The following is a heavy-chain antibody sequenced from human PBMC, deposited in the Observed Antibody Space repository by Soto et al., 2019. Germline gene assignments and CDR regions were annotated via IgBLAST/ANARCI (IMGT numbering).Heavy chain of an antibody. V-gene: IGHV3-53*01. CDR3: ARDRQSWFDP. Sequence: RGSLSLSCAASLLTVISNYMSWVGRAPGKGLEWVSVIYSGGSTYYADSVKGRFTISRDNSKNTLYLQMNSLRAEDTDVYYCARDRQSWFDPCGPGPLVTVYS. J-gene: IGHJ5*02. CDR2: IYSGGST. CDR1: LLTVISNY. D-gene: IGHD6-6*01.